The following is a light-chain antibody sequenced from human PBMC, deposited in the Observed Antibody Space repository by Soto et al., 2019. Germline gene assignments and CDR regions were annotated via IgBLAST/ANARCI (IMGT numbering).Light chain of an antibody. CDR1: QSVSSSF. CDR3: QQYDSSPWT. Sequence: DIVLTQSPGTLSLSPGERATLSCRASQSVSSSFLAWYQQKPGQAPRLLIYGASSRATGIPDRFSGSGSVTDFTLTISRLEPEDVAVYYWQQYDSSPWTFGQGTEVEIK. V-gene: IGKV3-20*01. CDR2: GAS. J-gene: IGKJ1*01.